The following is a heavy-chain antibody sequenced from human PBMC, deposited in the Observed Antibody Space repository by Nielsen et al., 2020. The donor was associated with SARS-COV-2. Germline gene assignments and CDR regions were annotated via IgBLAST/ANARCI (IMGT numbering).Heavy chain of an antibody. CDR2: IGGNGRNI. CDR3: ATPPYYYDSSGYAFDI. V-gene: IGHV3-48*03. D-gene: IGHD3-22*01. CDR1: GFPFSSYE. J-gene: IGHJ3*02. Sequence: GESLKISCAASGFPFSSYEMKWVRQAPGKALEWLSYIGGNGRNIFYADSVKGRFTISRDNAENSLSLQMNSLRAEDTALYHCATPPYYYDSSGYAFDIWGQGTMVTVSS.